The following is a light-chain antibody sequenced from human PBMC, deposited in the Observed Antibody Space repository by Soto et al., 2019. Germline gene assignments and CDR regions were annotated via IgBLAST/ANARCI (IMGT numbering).Light chain of an antibody. J-gene: IGLJ1*01. CDR1: SSDVGAYNY. Sequence: QAASVSASPGQSITISCSGTSSDVGAYNYVAWYQQFPGKTPKLIIYGVSSRPSGVSSRFSGSKSGNTASLTISGLQAEDEADYYCISYTGSSTSYVFGTGTKVTVL. V-gene: IGLV2-14*01. CDR2: GVS. CDR3: ISYTGSSTSYV.